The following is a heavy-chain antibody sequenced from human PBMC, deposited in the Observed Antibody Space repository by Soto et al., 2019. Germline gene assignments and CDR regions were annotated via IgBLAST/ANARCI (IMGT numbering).Heavy chain of an antibody. J-gene: IGHJ5*02. CDR2: AYPHAATT. Sequence: QAQVVQSGAEARAPGASVKVSCKASGYIFTSYYIHWVRQAPGQGLEYLGVAYPHAATTYLAQKVQGRITVTMDRPTSTVDMELTSLTPEDTAVYYCARERDRAYWFEPWGQGTLVTVSS. CDR3: ARERDRAYWFEP. CDR1: GYIFTSYY. V-gene: IGHV1-46*03.